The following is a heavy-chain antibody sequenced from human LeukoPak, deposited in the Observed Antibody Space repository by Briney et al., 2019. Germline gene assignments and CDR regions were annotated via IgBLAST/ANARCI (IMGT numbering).Heavy chain of an antibody. V-gene: IGHV1-2*02. CDR2: INPNSGGT. CDR1: GYTFTGYY. D-gene: IGHD3-22*01. CDR3: ARDLQVDSRASGY. Sequence: GASVKVSCKASGYTFTGYYMHWVRQAPGQGLEWMGWINPNSGGTNYAQKFQGRVTMTRDTSISTAYMELSRLRSEDTAVYYCARDLQVDSRASGYWGQGTLVTVSS. J-gene: IGHJ4*02.